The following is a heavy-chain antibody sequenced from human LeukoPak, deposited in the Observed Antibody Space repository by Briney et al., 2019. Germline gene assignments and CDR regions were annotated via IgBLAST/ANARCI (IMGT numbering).Heavy chain of an antibody. J-gene: IGHJ3*02. V-gene: IGHV4-31*03. D-gene: IGHD2-21*01. Sequence: PSETLSLTCTVSGGSISSGGYYWSWIRQHPGKGLEWIGYIFYSGSTYYNPSLKSRLTISVDTSKTQFSLKLSSVTAADTAVYYCATGDAGGAFDIWGQGTMVTVSS. CDR2: IFYSGST. CDR3: ATGDAGGAFDI. CDR1: GGSISSGGYY.